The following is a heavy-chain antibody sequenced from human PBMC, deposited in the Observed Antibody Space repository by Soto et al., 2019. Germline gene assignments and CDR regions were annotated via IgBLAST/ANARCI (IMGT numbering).Heavy chain of an antibody. CDR2: ISSSGTTI. D-gene: IGHD6-13*01. Sequence: PGWSLRLSCVSSEFTFSSYEMNWVRQAPGKGLEWVSYISSSGTTIYYTDSVKGGFTISRDNAKKSLYLQMNSLRAEDTAVYYCVRFGGAAAGPGDYWGEGTLVTVSS. J-gene: IGHJ4*02. CDR3: VRFGGAAAGPGDY. CDR1: EFTFSSYE. V-gene: IGHV3-48*03.